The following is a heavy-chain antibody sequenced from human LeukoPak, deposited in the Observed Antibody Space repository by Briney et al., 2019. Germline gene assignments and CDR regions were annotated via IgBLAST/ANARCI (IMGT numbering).Heavy chain of an antibody. D-gene: IGHD3-22*01. CDR1: GFTLSSYW. CDR2: IKSDGRT. Sequence: GGSLRLSCAASGFTLSSYWMHWVRQAPGKGLVWVSRIKSDGRTNYADSVKGRFTISRDNAKNTVSLQMNSLRAEDTGVYYCTRAPSEIGGYYPEYFRHWGQGTLVIVSS. V-gene: IGHV3-74*01. CDR3: TRAPSEIGGYYPEYFRH. J-gene: IGHJ1*01.